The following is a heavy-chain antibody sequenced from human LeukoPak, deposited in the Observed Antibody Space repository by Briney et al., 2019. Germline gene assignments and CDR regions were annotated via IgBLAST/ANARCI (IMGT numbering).Heavy chain of an antibody. CDR1: GSRFTSYW. Sequence: GAXXKISCKGSGSRFTSYWIGWVRQMPGKGLEGMGIIYPGDSDTRYSPSFEGQVTISADKSNRNTSQQWRSMQARGAATYYCARQRYVDTALVHYRHFDYWGQGTLVTVSS. CDR2: IYPGDSDT. CDR3: ARQRYVDTALVHYRHFDY. D-gene: IGHD5-18*01. J-gene: IGHJ4*02. V-gene: IGHV5-51*01.